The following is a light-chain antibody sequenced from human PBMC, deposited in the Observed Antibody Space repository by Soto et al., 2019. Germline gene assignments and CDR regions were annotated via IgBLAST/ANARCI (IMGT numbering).Light chain of an antibody. V-gene: IGLV2-11*01. CDR1: SSDVGGYDF. Sequence: QSVLTQPRSVSGSPGQSVTISCTGTSSDVGGYDFVAWYQQHPGKAPKLMISDVSKRPSGVPDRFSGSKSGNTASLTISGLQAEDEADYYCCSYAGDLALFGGGPKLTVL. CDR3: CSYAGDLAL. CDR2: DVS. J-gene: IGLJ2*01.